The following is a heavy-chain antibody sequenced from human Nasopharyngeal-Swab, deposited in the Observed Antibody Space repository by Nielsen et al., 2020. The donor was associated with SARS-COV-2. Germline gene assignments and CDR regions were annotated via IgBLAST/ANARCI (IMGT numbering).Heavy chain of an antibody. CDR2: ISYDVSNE. J-gene: IGHJ6*02. V-gene: IGHV3-30*18. CDR1: GFSFSSFD. D-gene: IGHD2/OR15-2a*01. Sequence: SCAASGFSFSSFDIHWVRQAPGKGLEGVALISYDVSNEYYADSVKGRFTISRDNSKNTLYLQMNRLRAEDTAVYYCTKDLKYRVHYYNGMDVWGQGTSVTVSS. CDR3: TKDLKYRVHYYNGMDV.